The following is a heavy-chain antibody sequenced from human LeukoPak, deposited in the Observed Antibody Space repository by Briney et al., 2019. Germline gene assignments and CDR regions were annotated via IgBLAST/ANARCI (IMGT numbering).Heavy chain of an antibody. D-gene: IGHD5-24*01. J-gene: IGHJ5*02. CDR1: GFTFSSYS. CDR2: ISSSSSYI. V-gene: IGHV3-21*01. Sequence: GGSLRLSCAASGFTFSSYSMNWVRQAPGKGLEWVSSISSSSSYIYYADSVKGRFTISRDNAKNSLYLQMNSLRAEDTAVYYCAKEGWLQSYRWFDPWGQGTLVTVSS. CDR3: AKEGWLQSYRWFDP.